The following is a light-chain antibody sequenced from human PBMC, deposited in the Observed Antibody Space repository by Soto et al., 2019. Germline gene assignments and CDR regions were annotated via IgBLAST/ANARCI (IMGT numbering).Light chain of an antibody. V-gene: IGLV1-40*01. Sequence: QSVLTQPPSVSGAPGQRGTISCTGSSSNIGAGYDVHWYQQLPGTAPKLLIYGNSNRPSGVPDRFSGSKSGTSASVAITGLQAEDEADYYGQSYDSSLSGSVFAGGTKLT. CDR1: SSNIGAGYD. CDR2: GNS. J-gene: IGLJ2*01. CDR3: QSYDSSLSGSV.